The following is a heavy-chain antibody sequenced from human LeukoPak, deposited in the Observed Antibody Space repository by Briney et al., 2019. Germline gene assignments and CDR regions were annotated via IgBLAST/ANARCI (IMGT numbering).Heavy chain of an antibody. Sequence: GGSLRLSCSASGLTFYGYVMHWVRQAPGKGLEWVSGISRRSDNIVYGDSVKGRFTISRDNAKYSLYLQLNSLRIEHTAFYYCVKGSGSCYYDSWGRGTLVTVSS. CDR1: GLTFYGYV. D-gene: IGHD2-15*01. J-gene: IGHJ4*02. CDR3: VKGSGSCYYDS. V-gene: IGHV3-9*01. CDR2: ISRRSDNI.